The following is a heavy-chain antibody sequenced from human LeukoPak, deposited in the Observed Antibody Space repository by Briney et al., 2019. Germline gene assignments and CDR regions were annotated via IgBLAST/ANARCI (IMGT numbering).Heavy chain of an antibody. D-gene: IGHD1-26*01. CDR2: IYYSGST. V-gene: IGHV4-59*01. CDR3: ARYVRNSGTFYLDY. CDR1: GVSISSGY. J-gene: IGHJ4*02. Sequence: SETLSLTCTVSGVSISSGYWSWLRQPPGKGLEWIGYIYYSGSTNYNPSLESRVSMSLDTSKTQFSLNLRSVTAADTAVYYCARYVRNSGTFYLDYWGQGTLVTVSS.